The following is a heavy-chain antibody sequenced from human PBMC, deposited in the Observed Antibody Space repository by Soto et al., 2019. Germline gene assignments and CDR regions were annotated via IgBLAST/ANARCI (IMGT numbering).Heavy chain of an antibody. J-gene: IGHJ4*02. Sequence: PGESLKISCKGSGYSFTSYWIGWVRQMPGKGLEWMGIIHPGDSDTRYSPSFQGQVTISADKSISTAYLQWSSLKASDTAMYYCARQALRIAAAGEGEFDYWGQGTLVTVSS. CDR1: GYSFTSYW. CDR3: ARQALRIAAAGEGEFDY. V-gene: IGHV5-51*01. D-gene: IGHD6-13*01. CDR2: IHPGDSDT.